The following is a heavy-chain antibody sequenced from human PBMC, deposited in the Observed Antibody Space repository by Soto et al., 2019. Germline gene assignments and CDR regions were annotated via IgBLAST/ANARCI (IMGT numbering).Heavy chain of an antibody. CDR1: GFAFSTYG. CDR2: ISYDGTDK. J-gene: IGHJ5*02. D-gene: IGHD6-19*01. CDR3: AKDFGAWSDS. V-gene: IGHV3-30*18. Sequence: QVHLVESGGGVVQPGRSLTISCVGSGFAFSTYGMHWVRQAPAKGLEWVALISYDGTDKYYADSVKGRFSISRDNSKQTLSQQMDSLRPEDTAVYYCAKDFGAWSDSWGQGTLVNVSS.